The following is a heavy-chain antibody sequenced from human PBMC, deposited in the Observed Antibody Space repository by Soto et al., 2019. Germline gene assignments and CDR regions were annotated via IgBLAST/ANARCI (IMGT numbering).Heavy chain of an antibody. CDR3: ARRGSKTHNCDF. J-gene: IGHJ4*02. D-gene: IGHD3-10*01. V-gene: IGHV3-33*01. CDR2: VWSDGSDK. CDR1: GFTFSTYG. Sequence: PGGSLRLSCAASGFTFSTYGMHWVRQAPGKGLEWVAVVWSDGSDKYYADSVNGRFTISRDNSKNTLYLQMDNLRAEDTAVYYCARRGSKTHNCDFWGQGTRVTVSS.